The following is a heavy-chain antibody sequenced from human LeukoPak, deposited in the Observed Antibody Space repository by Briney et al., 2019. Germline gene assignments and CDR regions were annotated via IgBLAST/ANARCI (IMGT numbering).Heavy chain of an antibody. Sequence: GGSLRLSCAASGFTFSRYWMTWVRQAPGKGLEWVANIKQDGSETYYVDAVKGRFTISRDNAKNSLYLQMNSLRVDDTAVYFCARGRYGGYMYYFDYWGQGTLVTVSS. CDR1: GFTFSRYW. D-gene: IGHD5-12*01. CDR3: ARGRYGGYMYYFDY. J-gene: IGHJ4*02. CDR2: IKQDGSET. V-gene: IGHV3-7*01.